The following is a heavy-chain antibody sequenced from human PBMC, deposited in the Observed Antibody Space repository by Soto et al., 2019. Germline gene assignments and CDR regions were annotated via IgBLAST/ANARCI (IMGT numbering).Heavy chain of an antibody. CDR2: ISSNGGST. CDR3: VKGLGCSGGSCYRCYYGMDV. Sequence: GGSLRLSCSASGFTFSSYAMHWVRQAPGKGLEYVSAISSNGGSTYYADSVKGRFTISRDNSKNTLYLQMSSLRAEDTAVYYCVKGLGCSGGSCYRCYYGMDVWGQGTTVTVSS. D-gene: IGHD2-15*01. J-gene: IGHJ6*02. CDR1: GFTFSSYA. V-gene: IGHV3-64D*08.